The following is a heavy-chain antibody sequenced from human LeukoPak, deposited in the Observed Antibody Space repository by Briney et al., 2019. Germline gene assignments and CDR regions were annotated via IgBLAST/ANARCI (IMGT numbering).Heavy chain of an antibody. CDR2: INAGNGNT. CDR1: GYTFTSYA. V-gene: IGHV1-3*01. D-gene: IGHD6-13*01. CDR3: ARERAAACPNRDYYYGKDV. J-gene: IGHJ6*02. Sequence: GASVKVSCKASGYTFTSYAMHWVRQAPGQRLEWMGWINAGNGNTKYSQKFQGRVTITRDTSASTAYMELSSLRSEDTAVYYCARERAAACPNRDYYYGKDVWGQGTTGTVSS.